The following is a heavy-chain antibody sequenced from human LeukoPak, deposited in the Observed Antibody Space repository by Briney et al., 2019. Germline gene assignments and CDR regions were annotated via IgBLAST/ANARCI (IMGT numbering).Heavy chain of an antibody. J-gene: IGHJ3*02. CDR2: IYSGGST. Sequence: SETLSLTCTVSGGSISSSSYYWGWIRQPPGKGLEWIGSIYSGGSTYYNPSLKSRVTISVDTSKNQFSLKLSSVTAADTAVYYCARVWDIVVVVAADAFDIWGQGTMVTVSS. V-gene: IGHV4-39*01. D-gene: IGHD2-15*01. CDR1: GGSISSSSYY. CDR3: ARVWDIVVVVAADAFDI.